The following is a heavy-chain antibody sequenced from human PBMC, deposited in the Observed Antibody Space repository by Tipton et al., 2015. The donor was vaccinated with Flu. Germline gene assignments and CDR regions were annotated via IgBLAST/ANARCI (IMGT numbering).Heavy chain of an antibody. J-gene: IGHJ3*02. CDR3: ARVSPPVGFWSGNDAFDI. V-gene: IGHV4-39*07. Sequence: LRLSCTVSGGSISSSSYYWGWIRQPPGKGLEWIGSIYYSGSTYYKPSLNSRITISVDTSKNQFSLKLSSLTAADTAVYYCARVSPPVGFWSGNDAFDIWGQGTMVTVSS. CDR1: GGSISSSSYY. CDR2: IYYSGST. D-gene: IGHD3-3*01.